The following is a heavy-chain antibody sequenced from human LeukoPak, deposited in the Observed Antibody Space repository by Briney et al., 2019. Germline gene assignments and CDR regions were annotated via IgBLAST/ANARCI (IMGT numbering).Heavy chain of an antibody. V-gene: IGHV1-18*01. CDR1: GYTFTSYG. CDR3: ARADDNLRIPLYGSGSYYKGAWYFDL. CDR2: ISAYNGNT. Sequence: GASVKVSCKASGYTFTSYGISWVRQAPGQGLEWMGWISAYNGNTNYAQKLQGRVTMTTDTSTSTAYMELRSLRSDDTAVYYCARADDNLRIPLYGSGSYYKGAWYFDLWGRGTLVTVSS. J-gene: IGHJ2*01. D-gene: IGHD3-10*01.